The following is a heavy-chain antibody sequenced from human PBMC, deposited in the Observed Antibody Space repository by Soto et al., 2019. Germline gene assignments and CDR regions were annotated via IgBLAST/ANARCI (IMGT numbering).Heavy chain of an antibody. D-gene: IGHD1-1*01. J-gene: IGHJ4*02. CDR3: ARGRYGDY. V-gene: IGHV1-18*01. Sequence: QVHLVQSGAEVKKPGASVKVSCKGSGYAFTTYGITWVRQAPGQGLEWMGWISAHNGNTNYAQKLQGRVTVTRDTSTSTADMEMRRLRSDGAAVYYCARGRYGDYWGQGARVTVSS. CDR1: GYAFTTYG. CDR2: ISAHNGNT.